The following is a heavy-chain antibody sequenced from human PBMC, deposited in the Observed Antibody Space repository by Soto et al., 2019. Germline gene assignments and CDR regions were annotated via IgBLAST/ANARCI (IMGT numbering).Heavy chain of an antibody. Sequence: QVLLVQSGAAVTKPGASVKVSCKASGYTFTAYYIHWVRQAPGQGLQWMGWINPNGGATSFAQKFQGWVTMPRDTSITTVYMELNRLIYDDTAVYYCARARADVAPNWFDPWGQGTLVTVSS. V-gene: IGHV1-2*04. CDR1: GYTFTAYY. CDR2: INPNGGAT. J-gene: IGHJ5*02. D-gene: IGHD5-12*01. CDR3: ARARADVAPNWFDP.